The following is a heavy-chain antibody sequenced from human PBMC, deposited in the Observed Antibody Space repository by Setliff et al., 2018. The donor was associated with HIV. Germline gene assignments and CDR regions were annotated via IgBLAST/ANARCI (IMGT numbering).Heavy chain of an antibody. V-gene: IGHV1-18*01. D-gene: IGHD3-9*01. CDR2: ISAYNGNT. CDR3: ARRAVDYDILTGYPDPWEYFDY. Sequence: VASVKVSCKASGYTFTSYGITWVRQAPGQGLEWMGWISAYNGNTNYAQKLQGRVTMTTDTSTSTAYMELRSLRSDDTAVYYCARRAVDYDILTGYPDPWEYFDYWGQGTLVTVS. CDR1: GYTFTSYG. J-gene: IGHJ4*02.